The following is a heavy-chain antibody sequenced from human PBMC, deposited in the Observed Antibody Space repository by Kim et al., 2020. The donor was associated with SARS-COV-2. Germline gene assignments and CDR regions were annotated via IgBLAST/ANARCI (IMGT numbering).Heavy chain of an antibody. J-gene: IGHJ4*01. CDR2: ISSSGAST. Sequence: GGSLRLSCAASGYVFSTYSMTWVRQAPGKGLEWVSSISSSGASTYSIDSVRGRFITSSDNSKNTHYLQMNSMRAEDTAVYYCSRLAYCPGDGCRRDYDY. V-gene: IGHV3-23*01. CDR1: GYVFSTYS. D-gene: IGHD2-21*02. CDR3: SRLAYCPGDGCRRDYDY.